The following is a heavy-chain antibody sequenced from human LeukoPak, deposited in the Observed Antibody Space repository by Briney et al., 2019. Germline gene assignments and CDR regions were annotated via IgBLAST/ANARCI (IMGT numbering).Heavy chain of an antibody. V-gene: IGHV3-21*01. D-gene: IGHD5-24*01. J-gene: IGHJ4*02. CDR3: ARDYKYAFDN. CDR2: ISSSSSSI. Sequence: PGGSLRLSCAASGFTFSSYSMNWVRQAPGKGLEWVSSISSSSSSIYYADSVKGRFTISRDNAKNSLYLQMNSLRAEDTAVYYCARDYKYAFDNWGQGTLVTVSS. CDR1: GFTFSSYS.